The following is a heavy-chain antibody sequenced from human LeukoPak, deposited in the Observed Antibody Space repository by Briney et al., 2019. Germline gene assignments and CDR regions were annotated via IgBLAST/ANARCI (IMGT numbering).Heavy chain of an antibody. J-gene: IGHJ4*02. Sequence: GGSLRLSCAASGFTFSSYSMNWVRQAPGKGLEWVSSISSSSSYIYYADSVKGRFTISRDNAKNSLYLQMNSLRAEDTAVYYCARDYFDAYYYDSSGYGGLCYWGQGTLVTVSS. CDR2: ISSSSSYI. CDR1: GFTFSSYS. V-gene: IGHV3-21*01. D-gene: IGHD3-22*01. CDR3: ARDYFDAYYYDSSGYGGLCY.